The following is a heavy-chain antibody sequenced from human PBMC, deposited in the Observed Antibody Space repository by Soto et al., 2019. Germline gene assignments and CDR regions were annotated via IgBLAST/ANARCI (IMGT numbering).Heavy chain of an antibody. Sequence: SETLSLTCTVSGGSISSYYWSWIRQPPGKGLEWIGYIYYSGSTNYNPSLKSRVTISVDTSKNQFSLKLSSVTAADTAVYYCERRVDTAPKWFDPWGQGTLVTVSS. V-gene: IGHV4-59*01. J-gene: IGHJ5*02. CDR2: IYYSGST. CDR3: ERRVDTAPKWFDP. CDR1: GGSISSYY. D-gene: IGHD5-18*01.